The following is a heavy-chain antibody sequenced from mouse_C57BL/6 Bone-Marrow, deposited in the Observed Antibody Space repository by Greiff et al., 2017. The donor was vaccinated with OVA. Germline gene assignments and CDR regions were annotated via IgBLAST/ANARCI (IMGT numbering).Heavy chain of an antibody. CDR3: ARDYDYPYWYFDV. CDR2: INPNNGGT. CDR1: GYTFTDYY. V-gene: IGHV1-26*01. J-gene: IGHJ1*03. D-gene: IGHD2-4*01. Sequence: VQLQQSGPELVKPGASVKISCKASGYTFTDYYMNWVKQSPGQSLEWIGDINPNNGGTSYNQKFKGKATLTVDKSSSTAYMELRSLTSEDSAVYYCARDYDYPYWYFDVWGTGTTVTVSS.